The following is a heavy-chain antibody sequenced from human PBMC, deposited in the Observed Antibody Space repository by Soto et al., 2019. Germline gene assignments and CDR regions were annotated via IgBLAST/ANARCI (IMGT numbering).Heavy chain of an antibody. V-gene: IGHV3-74*03. CDR2: ISVDGRDT. D-gene: IGHD6-19*01. J-gene: IGHJ4*02. CDR3: AHRRIAVDGLYFDY. Sequence: GRSLRLSCAAAGVSRSDYGMHWVRQVPGKGLLWVSRISVDGRDTTYADSVKSRLTITKDTSKNQVVLTMTNMDPVDTATYYCAHRRIAVDGLYFDYWGQGTLVTVSS. CDR1: GVSRSDYG.